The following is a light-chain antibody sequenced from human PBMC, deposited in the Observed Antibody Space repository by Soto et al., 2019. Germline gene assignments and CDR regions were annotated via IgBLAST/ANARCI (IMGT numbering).Light chain of an antibody. CDR3: HQYGTSLWT. V-gene: IGKV3-20*01. CDR2: GAS. CDR1: QSVSSSY. J-gene: IGKJ1*01. Sequence: TVWSRASQSVSSSYLTWYQQKPGQAPRLLIYGASTRATSIPARFSGSGSGTDFTLTISSLQPEDFAVYYCHQYGTSLWTFGQGTKVDIK.